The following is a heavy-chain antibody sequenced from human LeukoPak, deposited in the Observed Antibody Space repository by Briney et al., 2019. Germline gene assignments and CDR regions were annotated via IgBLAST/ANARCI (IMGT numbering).Heavy chain of an antibody. CDR2: INHSGSI. V-gene: IGHV4-34*01. J-gene: IGHJ5*02. D-gene: IGHD6-13*01. CDR1: GGAFRGYY. Sequence: SETLSLTCAVYGGAFRGYYCSWIRQPPGKGLEWIGEINHSGSINYNPPLKTRVTISVDTSKNQFSLKLSSVTAADTAVYYCARIVETQDLPVTIAAAQFDPWGQGTLVTVSS. CDR3: ARIVETQDLPVTIAAAQFDP.